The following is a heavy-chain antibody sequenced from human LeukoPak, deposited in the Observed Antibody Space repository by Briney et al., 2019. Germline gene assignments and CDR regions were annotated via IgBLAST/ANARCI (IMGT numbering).Heavy chain of an antibody. V-gene: IGHV3-43D*03. CDR2: ISWDGGST. J-gene: IGHJ6*03. Sequence: PGGSLRLSCAASGFTFDDYAMHWVRQAPGKGLEWVSLISWDGGSTYYADSVKGRFTISRDNSKNSLYLQMNSLRAEDTALYYCAKATAMARGDYYMDVWGKGTTVTVSS. CDR1: GFTFDDYA. CDR3: AKATAMARGDYYMDV. D-gene: IGHD5-18*01.